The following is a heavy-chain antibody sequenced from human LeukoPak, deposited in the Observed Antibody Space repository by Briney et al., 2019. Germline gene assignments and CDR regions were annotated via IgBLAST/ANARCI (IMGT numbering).Heavy chain of an antibody. CDR2: INHRGDT. CDR1: GGSFSTYY. J-gene: IGHJ4*03. V-gene: IGHV4-34*01. Sequence: SETLSLTCAVYGGSFSTYYWSWIRQSPGKGLEWIAEINHRGDTNYNPSVKSRATISVDTSKNQFSLKVNSLTAADTAVYYCARGATISETGYFDYWGQGTLVTVSS. D-gene: IGHD1-1*01. CDR3: ARGATISETGYFDY.